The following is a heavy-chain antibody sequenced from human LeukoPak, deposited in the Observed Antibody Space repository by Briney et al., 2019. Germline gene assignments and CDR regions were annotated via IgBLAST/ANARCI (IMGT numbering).Heavy chain of an antibody. CDR3: ARVSGSSSHSGFDY. CDR1: GYTFTSYG. V-gene: IGHV1-18*01. J-gene: IGHJ4*02. Sequence: ASVKVSCKASGYTFTSYGISWVRQAPGQGLEWMGWISAYNGNTNYAQKLQGRVTMTTDTSTSTAYMELRSLRSNDTAVYYCARVSGSSSHSGFDYWGQGTLVTVSS. CDR2: ISAYNGNT. D-gene: IGHD2-15*01.